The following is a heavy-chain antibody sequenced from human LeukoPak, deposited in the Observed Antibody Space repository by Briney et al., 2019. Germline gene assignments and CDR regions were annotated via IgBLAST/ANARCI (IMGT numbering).Heavy chain of an antibody. Sequence: PGGSLRLSCAASGFTFSSYGMHWVRQAPGKGLEWVAVISYDGSNKYYADSVKGRFTISRDNSKNTLYLQMNSLRAEDTAVYYCAREGEDYGDHVRHFDYWGQGTLVTVSS. CDR3: AREGEDYGDHVRHFDY. CDR2: ISYDGSNK. D-gene: IGHD4-17*01. V-gene: IGHV3-30*03. J-gene: IGHJ4*02. CDR1: GFTFSSYG.